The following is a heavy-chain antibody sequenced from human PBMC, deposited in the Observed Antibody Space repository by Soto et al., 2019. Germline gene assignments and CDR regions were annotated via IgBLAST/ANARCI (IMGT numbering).Heavy chain of an antibody. CDR2: ISWNSGSI. J-gene: IGHJ3*02. CDR1: GFTFDDYA. Sequence: GGSLRLSCAASGFTFDDYAMHWVRQAPGKGLEWVSGISWNSGSIGYADSVKGRFTISRDNAKNSLYLQMNGLRAEDTALYYCAKDIRSKGYYGSGSYYPARAFDIWGQGTMVTVSS. CDR3: AKDIRSKGYYGSGSYYPARAFDI. V-gene: IGHV3-9*01. D-gene: IGHD3-10*01.